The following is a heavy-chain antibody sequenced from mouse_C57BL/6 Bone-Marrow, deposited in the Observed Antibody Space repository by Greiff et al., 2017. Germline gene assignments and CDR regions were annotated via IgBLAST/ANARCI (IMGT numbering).Heavy chain of an antibody. J-gene: IGHJ2*01. D-gene: IGHD4-1*01. CDR2: ISSGGDSI. CDR3: TRGELVFDY. CDR1: GFTFSSYA. Sequence: EVMLVESGEGLVKPGGSLKLSCAASGFTFSSYAMSWARQTPEKRLEWVAYISSGGDSIYYADTVKGRFTISRDNARNTLYLQMSSLKSEYTAMYYCTRGELVFDYWGQGTTLTVSS. V-gene: IGHV5-9-1*02.